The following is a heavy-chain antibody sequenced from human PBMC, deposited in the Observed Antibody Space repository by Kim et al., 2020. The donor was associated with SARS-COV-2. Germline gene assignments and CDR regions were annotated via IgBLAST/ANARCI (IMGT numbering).Heavy chain of an antibody. D-gene: IGHD3-16*02. J-gene: IGHJ6*02. CDR1: GYTFTSYG. CDR2: ISAYNGNT. Sequence: ASVKVSCKASGYTFTSYGISWVRQAPGQGLEWMGWISAYNGNTNYAQKLQGRVTMTTDTSTSTAYMELRSLRSDDTAVYYCARDGPYDYVWGSYRQGVLDYYYYGMDVWGQGTTVTVSS. CDR3: ARDGPYDYVWGSYRQGVLDYYYYGMDV. V-gene: IGHV1-18*01.